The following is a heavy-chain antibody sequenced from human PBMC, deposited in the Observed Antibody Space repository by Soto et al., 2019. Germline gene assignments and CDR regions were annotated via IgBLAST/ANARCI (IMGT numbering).Heavy chain of an antibody. D-gene: IGHD6-13*01. CDR3: ASSAAAGTFYFDY. V-gene: IGHV1-69*13. Sequence: SVKVSCKASGGTFSSYAISWVRQAPGQGLEWMGGIIPIFGTANYAQKFQGRVTITADESTSTAYMELSSLRSEDTAVYYCASSAAAGTFYFDYWGQGTLVTVCS. J-gene: IGHJ4*02. CDR1: GGTFSSYA. CDR2: IIPIFGTA.